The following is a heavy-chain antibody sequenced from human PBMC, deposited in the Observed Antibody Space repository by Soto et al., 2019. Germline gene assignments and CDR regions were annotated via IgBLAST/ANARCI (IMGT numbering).Heavy chain of an antibody. CDR1: GFTFSSYA. CDR2: ISGSGGST. Sequence: EVQLLESGGGLVQPGGSLRLSCAASGFTFSSYAMSWVRQAPGKGLEWVSAISGSGGSTYYADSVKGRFTISRDNSKNTLYLQMNSLSAEDTAVYYWANAGGGGYYYVAGRNEYWGQGTLVTVSS. D-gene: IGHD3-22*01. J-gene: IGHJ4*02. V-gene: IGHV3-23*01. CDR3: ANAGGGGYYYVAGRNEY.